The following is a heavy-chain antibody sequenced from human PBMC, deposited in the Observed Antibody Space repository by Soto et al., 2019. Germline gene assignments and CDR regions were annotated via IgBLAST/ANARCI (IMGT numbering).Heavy chain of an antibody. Sequence: SETLSLTCTVSGGCISSYYWSWIRQPPGKGLEWIGYIYYSGSTNYNPSLKSRVTISVDTSKNQFSLKLSSVTAADTAVHYCARRYCSGGNCPIDYWGQGTLVTSPQ. CDR2: IYYSGST. CDR3: ARRYCSGGNCPIDY. D-gene: IGHD2-15*01. J-gene: IGHJ4*02. V-gene: IGHV4-59*08. CDR1: GGCISSYY.